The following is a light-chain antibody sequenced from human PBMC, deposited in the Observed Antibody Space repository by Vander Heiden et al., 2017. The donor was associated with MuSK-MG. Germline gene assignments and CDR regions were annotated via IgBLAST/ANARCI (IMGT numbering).Light chain of an antibody. CDR3: LQHNSYTPGA. J-gene: IGKJ2*01. V-gene: IGKV1-17*01. Sequence: ETQMTQCPSSLSASVGDRVTITCRASQAIRNDLGWHQSKAGKARKRLTYLASILQSGVPSRYSDSQCGKELTLTLRRPPPEDFASYLFLQHNSYTPGAFGQRTKLEIK. CDR1: QAIRND. CDR2: LAS.